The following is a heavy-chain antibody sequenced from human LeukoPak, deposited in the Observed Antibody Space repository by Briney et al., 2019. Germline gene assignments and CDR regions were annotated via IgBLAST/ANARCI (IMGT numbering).Heavy chain of an antibody. V-gene: IGHV4-31*03. CDR1: GGSISSGGYY. D-gene: IGHD6-19*01. Sequence: SQTLSLTCTVSGGSISSGGYYWSWIRQHPGKGLEWIGYIYYSGSTYYNPSLKSRVTISVDTSKNQFSLKLSSVTAADTAVYYCARGSSGWYGGNWFDPWGQGTLVTVSS. CDR2: IYYSGST. J-gene: IGHJ5*02. CDR3: ARGSSGWYGGNWFDP.